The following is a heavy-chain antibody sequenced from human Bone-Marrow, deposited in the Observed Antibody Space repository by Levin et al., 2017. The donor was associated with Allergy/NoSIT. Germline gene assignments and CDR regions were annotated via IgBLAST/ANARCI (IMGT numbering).Heavy chain of an antibody. D-gene: IGHD3/OR15-3a*01. CDR2: INPDSGGT. J-gene: IGHJ6*02. Sequence: ASVKVSCKASGYTFTAYYIHWVRQAPGQELDWMGWINPDSGGTNFAQRFKGRVTMTRDTSTSTVYMELSRLRSDDTALYFCTRDDLLDTNMDVWGQGTTVTVSS. CDR1: GYTFTAYY. V-gene: IGHV1-2*02. CDR3: TRDDLLDTNMDV.